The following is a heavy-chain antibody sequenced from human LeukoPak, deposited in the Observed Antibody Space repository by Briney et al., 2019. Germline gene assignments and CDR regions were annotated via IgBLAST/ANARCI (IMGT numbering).Heavy chain of an antibody. Sequence: GGSLRLSCAASGFSFSTYTMNWIRQAPGKGLEWVSSISPGSSTMYYVDSVKGRFTISRDNAKNSLYLQMNSLRHEDTAVYYCASQRGFDYWGQGTLVTVSS. J-gene: IGHJ4*02. CDR2: ISPGSSTM. CDR3: ASQRGFDY. CDR1: GFSFSTYT. V-gene: IGHV3-48*02. D-gene: IGHD3-10*01.